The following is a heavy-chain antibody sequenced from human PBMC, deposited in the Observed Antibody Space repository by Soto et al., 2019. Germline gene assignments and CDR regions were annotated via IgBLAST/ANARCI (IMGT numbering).Heavy chain of an antibody. V-gene: IGHV3-23*01. CDR1: GFAFNKYV. Sequence: QLLESGGGLVQPGGSQRLSCAASGFAFNKYVMTWVRQPPGKGLEWVSGITGGGETTYYAESVKGRFTISRDNSKNTLFLQMKSLRADDTAVYFCAKDQSRGTTLSYPDFWGQGTLGIV. CDR2: ITGGGETT. CDR3: AKDQSRGTTLSYPDF. J-gene: IGHJ1*01. D-gene: IGHD3-16*01.